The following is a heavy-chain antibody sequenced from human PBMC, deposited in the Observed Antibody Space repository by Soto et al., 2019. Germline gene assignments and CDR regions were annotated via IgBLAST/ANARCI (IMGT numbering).Heavy chain of an antibody. J-gene: IGHJ4*01. Sequence: EVQLVESGGGLVKPGGSLTLSCAASGFTFSNAWINWVRQAPGKGLEWVGRVKSKTHGSTTDFAASVKGRFAISRDDSKSMAFMRMNRLKIEDTAVYYCTTDSYITVTPVRLDYWGHGTLVTVSS. D-gene: IGHD4-4*01. CDR3: TTDSYITVTPVRLDY. CDR2: VKSKTHGSTT. V-gene: IGHV3-15*07. CDR1: GFTFSNAW.